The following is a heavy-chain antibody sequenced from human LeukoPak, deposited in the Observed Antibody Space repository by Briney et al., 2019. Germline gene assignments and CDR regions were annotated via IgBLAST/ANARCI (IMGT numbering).Heavy chain of an antibody. CDR2: IYTSGST. CDR3: ARQLEMATIPSVGSDAFDI. Sequence: SETLSLTCTVSGGSISDCYWSWIRQPPGKGLEWIGYIYTSGSTNYNPSLKSRVTISVDTSKNQFSLKLSSVTAADTAVYYCARQLEMATIPSVGSDAFDIWGQGTMVTVSS. J-gene: IGHJ3*02. D-gene: IGHD5-24*01. CDR1: GGSISDCY. V-gene: IGHV4-4*09.